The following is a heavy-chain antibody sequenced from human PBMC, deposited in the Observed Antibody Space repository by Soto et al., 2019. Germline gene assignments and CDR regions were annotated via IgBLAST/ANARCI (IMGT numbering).Heavy chain of an antibody. J-gene: IGHJ4*02. D-gene: IGHD5-12*01. Sequence: QVLLVQSGAEVKKPGASVRVSCKASGYPFTGYYLHWLRQAPGPGLEWMGWINPHSGDTKYSQKFQGRVTMTRDTSITTAYMDLTRLRSDDTAVYYCARVGVATIREYYFADWGRGTLITASS. CDR1: GYPFTGYY. CDR3: ARVGVATIREYYFAD. V-gene: IGHV1-2*02. CDR2: INPHSGDT.